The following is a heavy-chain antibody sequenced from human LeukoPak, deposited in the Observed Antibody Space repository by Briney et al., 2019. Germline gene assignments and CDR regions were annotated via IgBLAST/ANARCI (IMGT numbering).Heavy chain of an antibody. CDR2: IKEDGSKK. V-gene: IGHV3-7*03. Sequence: GGYLRLSCAASGFPFSSYWMSWVRQAPGKGQEWVANIKEDGSKKYYVDSVKGRFTISRDNAKNSLYLQMNSLRAEDTAVYYCAKPGYSSSWSFDYWGQGTLVTVSS. CDR3: AKPGYSSSWSFDY. D-gene: IGHD6-13*01. J-gene: IGHJ4*02. CDR1: GFPFSSYW.